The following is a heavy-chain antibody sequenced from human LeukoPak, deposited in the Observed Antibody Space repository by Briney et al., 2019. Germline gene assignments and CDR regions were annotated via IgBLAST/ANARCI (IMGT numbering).Heavy chain of an antibody. J-gene: IGHJ4*02. Sequence: GGSLRLSCAASGFTFSSYWMSWIRQAPGKGLEWVANIKQDGSDKYYVDSVKGRFTISRDNAKDSLYLQMNSLRAEDTAVYYCARGNYYDLSHWGQGTLVTVSS. CDR3: ARGNYYDLSH. V-gene: IGHV3-7*02. CDR2: IKQDGSDK. D-gene: IGHD3-22*01. CDR1: GFTFSSYW.